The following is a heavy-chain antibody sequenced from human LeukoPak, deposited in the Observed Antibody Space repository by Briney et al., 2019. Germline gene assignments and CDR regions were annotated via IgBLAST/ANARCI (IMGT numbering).Heavy chain of an antibody. CDR1: GGSISSGSDY. CDR3: ARADTAMVTIDY. D-gene: IGHD5-18*01. J-gene: IGHJ4*02. V-gene: IGHV4-61*02. CDR2: IDSSGST. Sequence: PSETLSLTCTVSGGSISSGSDYWSWIRQPAGKGLEWIGRIDSSGSTSYNPSLKSRLTISVDTSKNQFSLKLSSVTAADTAVYYCARADTAMVTIDYWGQGTLVTVSS.